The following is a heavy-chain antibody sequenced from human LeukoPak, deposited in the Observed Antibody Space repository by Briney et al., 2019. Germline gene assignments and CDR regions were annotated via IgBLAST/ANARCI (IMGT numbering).Heavy chain of an antibody. Sequence: GGSLRLSCAASGFTFRRYWMSWVRQAPGKGLEWVANIKQDGSEKYYVDSVKGRFTISRDNAKNSLYLQMNSLRAEDTAVYYCARSIVVVVADTRPGWFDPWGQGTLSQSPQ. D-gene: IGHD2-15*01. V-gene: IGHV3-7*01. CDR3: ARSIVVVVADTRPGWFDP. J-gene: IGHJ5*02. CDR2: IKQDGSEK. CDR1: GFTFRRYW.